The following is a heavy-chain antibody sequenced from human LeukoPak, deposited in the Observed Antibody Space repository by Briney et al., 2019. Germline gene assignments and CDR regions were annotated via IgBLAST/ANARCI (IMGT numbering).Heavy chain of an antibody. CDR1: GFTFSSYA. V-gene: IGHV3-30-3*01. J-gene: IGHJ5*02. D-gene: IGHD6-19*01. CDR3: ARGIAVAGTFVWFDP. Sequence: PGRSLRLSCAASGFTFSSYAMHWVRQAPDKGLEWVAVISYDGSNKYYADSVKGRFTISRDNSKNTLYLQMNSLRAEDTAVYYCARGIAVAGTFVWFDPWGQGTLVTVSS. CDR2: ISYDGSNK.